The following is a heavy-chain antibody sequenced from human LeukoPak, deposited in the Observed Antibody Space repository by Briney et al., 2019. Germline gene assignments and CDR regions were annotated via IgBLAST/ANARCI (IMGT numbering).Heavy chain of an antibody. Sequence: GGSLRLSCAVSGFTFTNYWMNWVRQAPGKGLEWVSYISSSGSTIYYADSVKGRFTISRDNAKNSLYLQMNSLRAEDTAVYYCAREMDSLRYLDYWGQGTLVTVSS. CDR3: AREMDSLRYLDY. J-gene: IGHJ4*02. V-gene: IGHV3-48*04. CDR2: ISSSGSTI. D-gene: IGHD3-9*01. CDR1: GFTFTNYW.